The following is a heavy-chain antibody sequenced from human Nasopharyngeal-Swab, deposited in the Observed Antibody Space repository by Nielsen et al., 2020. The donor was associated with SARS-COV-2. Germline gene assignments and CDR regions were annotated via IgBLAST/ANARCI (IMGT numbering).Heavy chain of an antibody. CDR1: GFTFSDYY. V-gene: IGHV3-11*01. CDR2: ISSSGSTI. Sequence: GGSLRLSCAASGFTFSDYYMSWIRQAPGKGLEWVSYISSSGSTIYYADSVKGRFTISRDNAKNSLYLQMNSLRAEDTAVYYCATDYYDSSGAHGVFDYWGQGTLVTVSS. D-gene: IGHD3-22*01. CDR3: ATDYYDSSGAHGVFDY. J-gene: IGHJ4*02.